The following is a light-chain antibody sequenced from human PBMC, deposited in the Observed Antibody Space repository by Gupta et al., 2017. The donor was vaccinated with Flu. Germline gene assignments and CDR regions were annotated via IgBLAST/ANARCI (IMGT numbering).Light chain of an antibody. CDR3: QQYNYWPPYS. CDR1: QSVSSK. Sequence: EIVMTQSPATLSVCPGERATLSCRASQSVSSKLAWYQQKPGQAPRLLIYGASTRATGIPARFSGSGSGTEFTLSISSRQSEDFAVYYCQQYNYWPPYSFGQGTKLEIK. V-gene: IGKV3-15*01. J-gene: IGKJ2*03. CDR2: GAS.